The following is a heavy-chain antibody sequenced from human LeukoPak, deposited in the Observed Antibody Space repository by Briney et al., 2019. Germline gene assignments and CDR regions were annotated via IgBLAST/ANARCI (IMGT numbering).Heavy chain of an antibody. CDR1: GGTFSSYA. D-gene: IGHD2-2*01. J-gene: IGHJ4*02. Sequence: ASVKVSCKASGGTFSSYAISWVRQAPGQGLEWVGGIIPIFGTANYAQKFQGRVTITADESTSTAYMELSSLRSEDTAVYYCASVTLGGNCSSTSCPPNYWGQGTLVTVSS. CDR2: IIPIFGTA. V-gene: IGHV1-69*13. CDR3: ASVTLGGNCSSTSCPPNY.